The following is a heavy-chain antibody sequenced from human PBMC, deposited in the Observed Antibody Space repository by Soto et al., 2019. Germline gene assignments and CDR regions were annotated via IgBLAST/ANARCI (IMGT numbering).Heavy chain of an antibody. Sequence: SETLSLTCTVSGGSINGYYWIWIRQPPGKGLEWIGYVYDSATTNYNPSLKSRITISLETSKNQFSLKLSSVTAADTAVYYCARVVINNFFDPWGQGTLVTVSS. J-gene: IGHJ5*02. CDR2: VYDSATT. D-gene: IGHD1-20*01. CDR1: GGSINGYY. V-gene: IGHV4-59*12. CDR3: ARVVINNFFDP.